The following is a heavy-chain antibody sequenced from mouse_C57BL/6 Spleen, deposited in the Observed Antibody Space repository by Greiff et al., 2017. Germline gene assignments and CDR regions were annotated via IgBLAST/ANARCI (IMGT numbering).Heavy chain of an antibody. CDR3: AREGGNYYGRGDY. V-gene: IGHV1-55*01. CDR2: IYPGSGST. Sequence: QVQLQQPGAELVKPGASVKMSCKASGYTFTSYWITWVKQRPGQGLEWIGDIYPGSGSTNYNEKFKSKATLTVDTSSSTAYMQLSSLTAEDSAVYYCAREGGNYYGRGDYWGQGTTLTVSS. J-gene: IGHJ2*01. CDR1: GYTFTSYW. D-gene: IGHD1-1*01.